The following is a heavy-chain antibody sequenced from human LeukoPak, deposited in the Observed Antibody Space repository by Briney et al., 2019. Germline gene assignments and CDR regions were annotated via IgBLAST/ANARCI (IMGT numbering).Heavy chain of an antibody. V-gene: IGHV3-15*01. Sequence: GGSLRLSCAASGFTFSNAWMSWVRQAPGKGLEWVGRIKSKSDGCTTDYAAPVKGRFTISRDDSKNTLYLQMNSLKTEDTAVYYCTTPMITFGGVIVMEDYWGQGTLVTVSS. J-gene: IGHJ4*02. CDR1: GFTFSNAW. D-gene: IGHD3-16*02. CDR3: TTPMITFGGVIVMEDY. CDR2: IKSKSDGCTT.